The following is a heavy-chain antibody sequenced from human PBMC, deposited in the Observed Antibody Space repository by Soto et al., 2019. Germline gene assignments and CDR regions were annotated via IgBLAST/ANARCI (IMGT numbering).Heavy chain of an antibody. Sequence: QVQLQESGPGLVKPSETLSLTCTVSGGSISSYYWSWIRQPPGKGLEWIGYIYYSGSTNYNPSLKSRVTISVDTSKNQFSLKLSSVTAADTAVYYCARDRRYGGFGELLSKPYYYYYCMDVWGQGTTVTVSS. CDR3: ARDRRYGGFGELLSKPYYYYYCMDV. V-gene: IGHV4-59*01. CDR1: GGSISSYY. CDR2: IYYSGST. D-gene: IGHD3-10*01. J-gene: IGHJ6*02.